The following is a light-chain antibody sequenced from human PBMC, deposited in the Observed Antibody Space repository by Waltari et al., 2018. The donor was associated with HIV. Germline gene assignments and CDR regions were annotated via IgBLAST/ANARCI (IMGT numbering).Light chain of an antibody. CDR2: WAS. CDR3: QQYYDVQS. Sequence: IVMTQSPDSLAVSLGERATVNCKSSLSVLSPSNNKNYLAWYQQKPGQPPKLLIYWASTRESGVPERFRGSGSGTDFTLTIDTMEAEDAALYYCQQYYDVQSFGQGTKVEIK. V-gene: IGKV4-1*01. J-gene: IGKJ2*03. CDR1: LSVLSPSNNKNY.